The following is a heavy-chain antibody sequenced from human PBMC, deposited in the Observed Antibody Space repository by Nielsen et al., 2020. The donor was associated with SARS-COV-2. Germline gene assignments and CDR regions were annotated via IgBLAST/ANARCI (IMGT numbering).Heavy chain of an antibody. J-gene: IGHJ6*03. CDR2: NLPLFGSA. V-gene: IGHV1-69*05. Sequence: SVKVSCKASGGSFSFFGGSFSTYAINWVRQAPGQGLEWMGGNLPLFGSAKYAQKFQGRVTFTTDESTSTAYMELSSLRSEDTAVYYCARGGWNQRNGNYYYYYMDVWGKGTTVTVSS. CDR3: ARGGWNQRNGNYYYYYMDV. D-gene: IGHD1-1*01. CDR1: GGSFSFFGGSFSTYA.